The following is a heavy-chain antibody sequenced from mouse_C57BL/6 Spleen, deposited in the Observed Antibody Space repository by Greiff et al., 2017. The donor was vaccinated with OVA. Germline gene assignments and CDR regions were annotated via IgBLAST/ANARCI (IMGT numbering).Heavy chain of an antibody. V-gene: IGHV5-4*01. J-gene: IGHJ3*01. CDR1: GFTFSSYA. CDR3: ARALTGFAY. Sequence: EVQVVESGGGLVKPGGSLKLSCAASGFTFSSYAMSWVRQTPEKRLEWVATISDGGSYTYYPDNVKGRFTISRDNAKNNLYLQMSHLKSEDTAMYYCARALTGFAYWGQGTLVTVSA. D-gene: IGHD4-1*01. CDR2: ISDGGSYT.